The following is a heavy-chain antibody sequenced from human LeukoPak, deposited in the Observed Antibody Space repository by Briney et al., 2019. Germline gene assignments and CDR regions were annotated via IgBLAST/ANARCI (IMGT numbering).Heavy chain of an antibody. J-gene: IGHJ5*02. D-gene: IGHD3-3*01. CDR3: ARDLIETIFGVVIIGGWFDP. V-gene: IGHV1-69*13. Sequence: SVEVSCKASGGTFSSYAISWVRQAPGQGLEWMGGIIPIFGTANYAQKFQGRVTITADESTSTAYMELSSLRSEDTAVYYCARDLIETIFGVVIIGGWFDPWGQGTLVTVSS. CDR2: IIPIFGTA. CDR1: GGTFSSYA.